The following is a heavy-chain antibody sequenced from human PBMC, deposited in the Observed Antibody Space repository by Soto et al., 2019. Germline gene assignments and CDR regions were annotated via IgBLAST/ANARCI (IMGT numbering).Heavy chain of an antibody. CDR3: ARSIVVVTALDY. D-gene: IGHD2-21*02. J-gene: IGHJ4*02. V-gene: IGHV1-18*01. CDR1: GYTFTSYG. Sequence: ASVKVSCKASGYTFTSYGISWVRQAPGQGLEWMGWISAYNGNTNYAQKFQGRVTITRDTSASTAYMELSSLRSEDTAVYYCARSIVVVTALDYWGQGTLVTVPQ. CDR2: ISAYNGNT.